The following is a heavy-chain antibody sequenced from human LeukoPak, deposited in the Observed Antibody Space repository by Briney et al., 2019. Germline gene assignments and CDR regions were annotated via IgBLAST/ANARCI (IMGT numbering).Heavy chain of an antibody. Sequence: SETLSLTCTVSGGSISSRSYYWGWIRQPPGKGLEWIGFIYYSGSTYYNPSLKSRVTISVDTSKNQFSLKLSSVTAADTAVYYCAGHGEDYYESGGNYYFDYWGQGTLVTVSS. V-gene: IGHV4-39*01. CDR1: GGSISSRSYY. D-gene: IGHD3-22*01. J-gene: IGHJ4*02. CDR2: IYYSGST. CDR3: AGHGEDYYESGGNYYFDY.